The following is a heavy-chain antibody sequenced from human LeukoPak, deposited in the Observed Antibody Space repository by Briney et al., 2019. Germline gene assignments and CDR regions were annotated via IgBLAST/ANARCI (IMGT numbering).Heavy chain of an antibody. D-gene: IGHD2-21*02. Sequence: PSETLSLTCTVSGGSISGYYWSWIRQPAGKGLEWIGYIYYSGSTNYNPSLKSRVTISVDTSKNQFSLKLSSVTAADTAVYYYARVRAYCGGDCYSDYFDYWGQGTLVTVSS. V-gene: IGHV4-59*01. CDR3: ARVRAYCGGDCYSDYFDY. CDR2: IYYSGST. J-gene: IGHJ4*02. CDR1: GGSISGYY.